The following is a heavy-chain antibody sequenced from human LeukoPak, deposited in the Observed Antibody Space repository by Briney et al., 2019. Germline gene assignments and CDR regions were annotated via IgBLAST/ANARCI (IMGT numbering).Heavy chain of an antibody. V-gene: IGHV3-30*02. CDR3: AKEPEQYYEENYFDH. CDR1: GFNFNVYG. Sequence: GGSLRLSCAASGFNFNVYGMHWVRQAPGKGLEWVAFIRYDGSHIYYADPVKGRFTISRDNSKNTVHLQMDSLRPEDTAVYFCAKEPEQYYEENYFDHRGQGTLVTVSS. J-gene: IGHJ4*02. D-gene: IGHD1-14*01. CDR2: IRYDGSHI.